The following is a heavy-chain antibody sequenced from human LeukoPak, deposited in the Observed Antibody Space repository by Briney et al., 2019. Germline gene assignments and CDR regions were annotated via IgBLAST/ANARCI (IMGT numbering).Heavy chain of an antibody. D-gene: IGHD3-22*01. CDR2: IYHSGST. Sequence: SGTLSLTCAVSGGSISSSNWWSWVRQPLGKGLEWIGEIYHSGSTNYNPSLKSRVTISVDKSKNQFSLKLSSVTAADTAVYYCARALVYYYDSSGYFDYWGQGTLVTVSS. CDR3: ARALVYYYDSSGYFDY. J-gene: IGHJ4*02. CDR1: GGSISSSNW. V-gene: IGHV4-4*02.